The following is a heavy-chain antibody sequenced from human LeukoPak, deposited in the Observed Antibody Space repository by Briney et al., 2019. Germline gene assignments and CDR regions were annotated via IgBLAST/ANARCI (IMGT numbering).Heavy chain of an antibody. CDR1: GFIFSDHH. V-gene: IGHV3-11*01. CDR3: SGGRDAAVAGPGGYFDY. D-gene: IGHD6-19*01. CDR2: ISPGGDAV. Sequence: GGSLRLSCAASGFIFSDHHMHWIRQAPGKGLECVSYISPGGDAVYFADSVKGRFTISRDNAKNSLFLQMSSLRAEDTAVYYCSGGRDAAVAGPGGYFDYWGQGSRVSVS. J-gene: IGHJ4*02.